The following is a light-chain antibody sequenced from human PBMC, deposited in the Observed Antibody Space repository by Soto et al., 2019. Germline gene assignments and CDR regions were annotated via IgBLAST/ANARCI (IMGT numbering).Light chain of an antibody. Sequence: QPVLTQSSASSASLVSSVRLTCTLSSGHSSYIIACHQQQPGKAPRYLMKLEGSGTYNKGSGVPDRFSGSSSGADRYLTISNLKLEDEADSKCETWYSNSQVFGGGTKVTVL. J-gene: IGLJ2*01. CDR1: SGHSSYI. CDR3: ETWYSNSQV. CDR2: LEGSGTY. V-gene: IGLV4-60*02.